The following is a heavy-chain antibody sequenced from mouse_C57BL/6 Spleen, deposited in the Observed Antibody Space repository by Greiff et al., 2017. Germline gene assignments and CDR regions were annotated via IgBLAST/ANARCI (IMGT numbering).Heavy chain of an antibody. CDR2: IYWDVDK. CDR3: ARSYGSSYDYYAMDY. V-gene: IGHV8-12*01. CDR1: GFSLSTSGMG. Sequence: QVTLKESGPGILQSSQTLSLPCSFSGFSLSTSGMGVSWIRQPSGKGLELLAHIYWDVDKRYSPSLKRRLTISKDTSRNQGFLKITSVDTADTATYYCARSYGSSYDYYAMDYWGQGTSVTVSS. D-gene: IGHD1-1*01. J-gene: IGHJ4*01.